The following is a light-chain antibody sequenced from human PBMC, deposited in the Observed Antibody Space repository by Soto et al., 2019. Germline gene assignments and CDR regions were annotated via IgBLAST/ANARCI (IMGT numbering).Light chain of an antibody. CDR2: TAS. CDR3: LQDYNYPLT. Sequence: AIQMTQSPSSLSASVGDRVTVTCRASQGIGSDLGWYQQKPGKAPKLLIYTASTLQTGVPSRFSGSGSGTDFTLNISGLQPEDFATYYCLQDYNYPLTFGPGTRVDIK. CDR1: QGIGSD. V-gene: IGKV1-6*01. J-gene: IGKJ3*01.